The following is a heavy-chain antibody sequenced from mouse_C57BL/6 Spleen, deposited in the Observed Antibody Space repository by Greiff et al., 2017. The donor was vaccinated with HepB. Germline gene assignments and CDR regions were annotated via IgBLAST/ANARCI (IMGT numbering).Heavy chain of an antibody. V-gene: IGHV1-64*01. D-gene: IGHD2-5*01. Sequence: QVQLQQPGAELVKPGASVKLSCKASGYTFTSYWMHWVKQRPGQGLEWIGMIHPNSGSTNYNEKFKSKATLTVDKSTSTAYMQLSSLTSEDSAVYSCARSGSNPAWFAYWGQGALVTVSA. J-gene: IGHJ3*01. CDR3: ARSGSNPAWFAY. CDR2: IHPNSGST. CDR1: GYTFTSYW.